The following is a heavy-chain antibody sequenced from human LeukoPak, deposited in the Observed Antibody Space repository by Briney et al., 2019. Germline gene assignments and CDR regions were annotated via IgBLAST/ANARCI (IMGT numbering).Heavy chain of an antibody. V-gene: IGHV3-21*01. J-gene: IGHJ4*02. Sequence: GGSLRLSCAASGFTFSSHTMNWVRQAPGKGREWVSSISSSSTYIYYVDSLKGRLTISRDNAKNSLYLQMTSLRAEDTAVYYCARVAKGTDYYFDYWGQGTLVTVSS. CDR2: ISSSSTYI. CDR1: GFTFSSHT. CDR3: ARVAKGTDYYFDY. D-gene: IGHD1-7*01.